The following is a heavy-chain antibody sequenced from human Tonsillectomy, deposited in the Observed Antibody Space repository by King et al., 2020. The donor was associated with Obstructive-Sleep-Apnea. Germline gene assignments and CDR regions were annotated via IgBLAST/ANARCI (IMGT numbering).Heavy chain of an antibody. J-gene: IGHJ4*02. CDR2: IYPGDSDT. CDR3: ARHTNLVEWLADQ. V-gene: IGHV5-51*01. Sequence: QLVQSGAEVKKPGESLKISCQVSGYSFSNYWIGWVRQMPGKGLEWMGIIYPGDSDTRYSPSFQGQVTMSVDKSISTAYLQWTSLKASDTAMYYCARHTNLVEWLADQWGQGTLVTVSS. D-gene: IGHD6-19*01. CDR1: GYSFSNYW.